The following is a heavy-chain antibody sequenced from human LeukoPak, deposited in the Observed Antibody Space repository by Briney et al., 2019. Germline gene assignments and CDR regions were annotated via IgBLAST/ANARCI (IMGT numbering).Heavy chain of an antibody. CDR2: IRYDGSNK. J-gene: IGHJ4*02. Sequence: GGSLRLSCAASGFTFSSYGMHWVRQAPGKGLEWVAFIRYDGSNKYYAGSVKGRFTISRDNSKNTLYLQMNSLRAEDTAVYYCAKDLGYYDSSGHYSFWGQGTLVTVSS. CDR1: GFTFSSYG. D-gene: IGHD3-22*01. CDR3: AKDLGYYDSSGHYSF. V-gene: IGHV3-30*02.